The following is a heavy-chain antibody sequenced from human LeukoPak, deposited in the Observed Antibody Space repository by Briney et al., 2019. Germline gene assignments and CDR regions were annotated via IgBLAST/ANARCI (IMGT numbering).Heavy chain of an antibody. J-gene: IGHJ4*02. CDR3: ARLGPGGMATITN. CDR2: IIPIFGTA. CDR1: EGTFSSYA. D-gene: IGHD5-24*01. V-gene: IGHV1-69*13. Sequence: ASVKVSCKASEGTFSSYAISWVRQAPGQGLEWMGGIIPIFGTANYAQKFQGRVTITADESTSTAYVELSSLRSEDTAVYYCARLGPGGMATITNWGQGTLVTVSS.